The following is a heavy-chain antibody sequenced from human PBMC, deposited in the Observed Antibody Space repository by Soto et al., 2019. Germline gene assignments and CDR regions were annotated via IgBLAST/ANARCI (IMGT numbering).Heavy chain of an antibody. CDR2: ISSSSSTI. CDR3: VKGEMVRGIMTAFDF. J-gene: IGHJ3*01. Sequence: GGSLRLSCAASGFTFSSYSMNWVRQAPGKGLEWVSYISSSSSTIYYADSVKGRSTISRDNSKNTLYLQMSSLRAEDTAVYYCVKGEMVRGIMTAFDFWGQGTMVNVSS. D-gene: IGHD3-10*01. CDR1: GFTFSSYS. V-gene: IGHV3-48*01.